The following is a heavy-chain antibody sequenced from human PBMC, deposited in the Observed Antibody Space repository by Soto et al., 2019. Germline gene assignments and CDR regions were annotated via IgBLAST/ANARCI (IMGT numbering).Heavy chain of an antibody. CDR3: ARDQGFRFLEWCHPYGMDV. J-gene: IGHJ6*02. CDR1: GYTFTSYA. V-gene: IGHV1-3*01. D-gene: IGHD3-3*01. CDR2: INAGNGNT. Sequence: PSVKVSCKASGYTFTSYAMHWVRQAPGQRLEWMGWINAGNGNTKYSQKFQGRVTITRDTSASTAYMELSSLRSEDTAVYYCARDQGFRFLEWCHPYGMDVWGQGTMVSVFS.